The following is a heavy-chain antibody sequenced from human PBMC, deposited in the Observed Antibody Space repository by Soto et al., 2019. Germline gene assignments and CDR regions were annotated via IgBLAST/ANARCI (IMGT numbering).Heavy chain of an antibody. J-gene: IGHJ6*02. D-gene: IGHD2-2*01. V-gene: IGHV5-51*01. CDR1: GYSFASYW. CDR2: IYPGDSDT. Sequence: PGESLTLSCKGSGYSFASYWIGWVRQMPGKGLEWMGIIYPGDSDTRYSPSFQGQVTISADKSISTAYLQWSSLKASDTAMYYCARLRIRDIVVVPAAMPKSDYGMDVWGQGTTVTVSS. CDR3: ARLRIRDIVVVPAAMPKSDYGMDV.